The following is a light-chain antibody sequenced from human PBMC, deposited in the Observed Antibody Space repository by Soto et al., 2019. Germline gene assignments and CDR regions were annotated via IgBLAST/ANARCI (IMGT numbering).Light chain of an antibody. CDR3: MQSIQVRT. Sequence: DIVMTQTPLSLSVTPGQSTSISWQSSQSLLHSDGKTYLYCYLQKPGXPPXVLIYEVSNRFSGVPDRFIDTGSGTDFTLKISRVEAEDVGVDDCMQSIQVRTFGQGTKVDI. J-gene: IGKJ2*01. CDR1: QSLLHSDGKTY. V-gene: IGKV2D-29*01. CDR2: EVS.